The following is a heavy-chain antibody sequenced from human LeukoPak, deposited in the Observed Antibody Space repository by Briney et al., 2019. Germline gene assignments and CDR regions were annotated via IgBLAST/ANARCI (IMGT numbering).Heavy chain of an antibody. CDR1: GFTFGSYW. J-gene: IGHJ4*02. CDR2: ISSSSSYI. D-gene: IGHD3-22*01. V-gene: IGHV3-21*01. Sequence: GGSLRLSCAASGFTFGSYWMSWVRQAPGKGLEWVSSISSSSSYIYYADSVKGRFTISRDNAKNSLYLQMNSLRAEDTAVYYCARGRGSSGYYYRYFDYWGQGTLVTVSS. CDR3: ARGRGSSGYYYRYFDY.